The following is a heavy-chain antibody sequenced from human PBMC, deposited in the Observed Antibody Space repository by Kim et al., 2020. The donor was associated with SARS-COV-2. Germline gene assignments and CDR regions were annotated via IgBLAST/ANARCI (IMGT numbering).Heavy chain of an antibody. Sequence: GGSLRLSCAASGFTFSSYAMHWVRQAPGKGLEWVAVISYDGSNKYYADSVKGRFTISRDNSKNTLYLQMNSLRAEDTAVYYCARDGIVGATKETYYYYYGMDVWGQGTTVTVSS. J-gene: IGHJ6*02. CDR1: GFTFSSYA. V-gene: IGHV3-30*04. CDR3: ARDGIVGATKETYYYYYGMDV. D-gene: IGHD1-26*01. CDR2: ISYDGSNK.